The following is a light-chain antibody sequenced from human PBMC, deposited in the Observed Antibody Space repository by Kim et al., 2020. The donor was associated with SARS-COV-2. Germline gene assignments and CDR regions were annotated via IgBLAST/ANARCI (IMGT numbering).Light chain of an antibody. CDR1: SLRSDY. Sequence: VLGQVVRITCQGDSLRSDYATCYQQKPGQAPILVIYGKNNRPSGIPDRFSGSSSGNTASLTITGTQAGDEADYYCNSRDSNDNVVFGGGTQLSVL. J-gene: IGLJ2*01. V-gene: IGLV3-19*01. CDR3: NSRDSNDNVV. CDR2: GKN.